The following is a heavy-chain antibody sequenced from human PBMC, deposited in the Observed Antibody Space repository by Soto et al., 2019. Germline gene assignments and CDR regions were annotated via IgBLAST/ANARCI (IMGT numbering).Heavy chain of an antibody. D-gene: IGHD6-19*01. Sequence: SVKVSCKASGYTFTSYDISWVRQAPGQGLEWMGGIIPIFGTANYAQKFRGRVTITADESTSTAYMELSSLRSEDTAVYYCARDLRGDSSGWYGGGYYYYYGMDVWGQGTTVTVSS. J-gene: IGHJ6*02. CDR1: GYTFTSYD. CDR2: IIPIFGTA. V-gene: IGHV1-69*13. CDR3: ARDLRGDSSGWYGGGYYYYYGMDV.